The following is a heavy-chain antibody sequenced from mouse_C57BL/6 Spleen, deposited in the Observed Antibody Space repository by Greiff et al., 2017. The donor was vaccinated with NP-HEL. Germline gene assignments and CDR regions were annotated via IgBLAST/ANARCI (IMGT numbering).Heavy chain of an antibody. CDR3: ARDVYYDYDGAYYFDY. J-gene: IGHJ2*01. D-gene: IGHD2-4*01. CDR2: ISYDGSN. CDR1: GYSITSGYY. Sequence: EVHLVESGPGLVKPSQSLSLTCSVTGYSITSGYYWNWIRQFPGNKLEWMGYISYDGSNNYNPSLKNRISITRDTSKNQFFLKLNSVTTEDTATYYCARDVYYDYDGAYYFDYWGQGTTLTVSS. V-gene: IGHV3-6*01.